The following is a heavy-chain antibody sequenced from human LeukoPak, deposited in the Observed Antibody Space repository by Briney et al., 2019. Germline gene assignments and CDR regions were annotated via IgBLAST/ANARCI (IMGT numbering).Heavy chain of an antibody. CDR3: ARGRFHHDSSGYSSFYY. D-gene: IGHD3-22*01. CDR1: GFTFSNYW. Sequence: GGSLRLSCAASGFTFSNYWMSWVRQAPGKGLEWVAKIKQDGSEKYYVDSVKGRFTISRDNAKNSLYLQMNSLRVEDKAVYYCARGRFHHDSSGYSSFYYWGQGTLVTVSS. J-gene: IGHJ4*02. V-gene: IGHV3-7*01. CDR2: IKQDGSEK.